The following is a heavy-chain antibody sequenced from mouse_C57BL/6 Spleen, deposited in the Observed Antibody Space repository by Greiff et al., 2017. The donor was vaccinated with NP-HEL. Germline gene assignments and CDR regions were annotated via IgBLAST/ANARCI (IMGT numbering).Heavy chain of an antibody. J-gene: IGHJ2*01. CDR2: ISSGSSTI. Sequence: VQLKESGGGLVKPGGSLKLSCAASGFTFSDYGMHWVRQAPEKGLEWVAYISSGSSTIYYADTVKGRFTISRDNAKNTLFLQMTSLRSEDTAMYYCASGAYSNCFDYWGQGTTLTVSS. CDR3: ASGAYSNCFDY. CDR1: GFTFSDYG. V-gene: IGHV5-17*01. D-gene: IGHD2-5*01.